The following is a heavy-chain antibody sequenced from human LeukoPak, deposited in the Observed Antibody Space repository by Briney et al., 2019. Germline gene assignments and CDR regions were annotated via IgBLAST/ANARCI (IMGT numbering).Heavy chain of an antibody. D-gene: IGHD3-22*01. V-gene: IGHV3-30-3*01. CDR3: ARDRDYYDSSGYLDY. CDR1: GFTFSSYA. J-gene: IGHJ4*02. CDR2: ISYDGSNK. Sequence: QPGGSLRLSCAASGFTFSSYAMHWVRQAPGKGLEWVAVISYDGSNKYYADSVKGRFTISRDNSKNTLYLRMNSLRAEDTAVYYCARDRDYYDSSGYLDYWGQGTLVTVSS.